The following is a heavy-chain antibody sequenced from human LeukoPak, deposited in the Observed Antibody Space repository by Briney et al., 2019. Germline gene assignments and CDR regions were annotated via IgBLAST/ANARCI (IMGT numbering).Heavy chain of an antibody. D-gene: IGHD5-18*01. CDR1: GGTFSSYA. CDR2: IIPILGIA. V-gene: IGHV1-69*04. J-gene: IGHJ4*02. Sequence: SVKVSCKASGGTFSSYAISWVRQAPGQGLEWMGRIIPILGIANYAQKFQGRATITADKSTSTAYMELSSLRSEDTAVYYCATVHSYGYKEFDYWGQGTLVTVSS. CDR3: ATVHSYGYKEFDY.